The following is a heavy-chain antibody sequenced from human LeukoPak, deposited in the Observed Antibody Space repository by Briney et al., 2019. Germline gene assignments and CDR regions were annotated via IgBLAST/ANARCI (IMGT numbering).Heavy chain of an antibody. D-gene: IGHD3-10*01. Sequence: SETLSLTCTVSGDSFSSSSYSWGWIRQPPGKGLEWIGSIYYSGSTYYNPSLKSRVTISVDTSKNQFSLKLSSVTAADTAVYYCARGAPTYYYGSGYIDYWGQGTLVTVSS. CDR1: GDSFSSSSYS. CDR3: ARGAPTYYYGSGYIDY. J-gene: IGHJ4*02. V-gene: IGHV4-39*01. CDR2: IYYSGST.